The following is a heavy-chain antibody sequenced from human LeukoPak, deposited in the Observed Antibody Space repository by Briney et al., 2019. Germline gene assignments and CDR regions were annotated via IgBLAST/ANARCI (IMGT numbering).Heavy chain of an antibody. J-gene: IGHJ4*02. CDR2: IRCKANSYAT. CDR1: GFTFSGSA. V-gene: IGHV3-73*01. D-gene: IGHD3-22*01. CDR3: TRPEELDYYDSSGYYYVY. Sequence: GGSLTLSCAASGFTFSGSAMHWVRQASGKGLEWVGRIRCKANSYATAYAASVKGRFTISRDESKNTAYLQMNSLKTEDTAVYYCTRPEELDYYDSSGYYYVYWGQGTLVTVSS.